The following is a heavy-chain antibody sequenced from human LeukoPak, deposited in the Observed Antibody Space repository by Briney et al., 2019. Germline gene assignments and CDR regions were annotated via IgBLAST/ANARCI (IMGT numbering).Heavy chain of an antibody. J-gene: IGHJ4*02. Sequence: ASLKVSCKASGYTFTGYYMHWVRQAPGQRLEWMVWINPNMGGTKYAQKFQGRVTMTRETSISTAYMELSRLSSDATAVYYCARDLDSGGFVVDYWGQGTLVTVSS. CDR2: INPNMGGT. V-gene: IGHV1-2*02. D-gene: IGHD6-25*01. CDR1: GYTFTGYY. CDR3: ARDLDSGGFVVDY.